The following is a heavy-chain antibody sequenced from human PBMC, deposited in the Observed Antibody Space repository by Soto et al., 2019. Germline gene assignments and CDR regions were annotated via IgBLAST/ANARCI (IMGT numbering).Heavy chain of an antibody. CDR1: GFTFSDYY. Sequence: QVQLVQSGGGLVKPGGSLRLSCAASGFTFSDYYMSWIRQAPGKGLEWVSYISTTTYTNYADSVRGRFTISRDNAKNSLYLQMNSLRAEDSDVYYCARGHYGLAVWGQGTTVTVSS. J-gene: IGHJ6*02. CDR3: ARGHYGLAV. V-gene: IGHV3-11*05. CDR2: ISTTTYT.